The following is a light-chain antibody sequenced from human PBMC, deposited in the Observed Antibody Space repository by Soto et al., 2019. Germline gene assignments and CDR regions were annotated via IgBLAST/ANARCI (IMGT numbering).Light chain of an antibody. J-gene: IGKJ5*01. Sequence: EVVMTQSPATLSVSPGERATLSCRASQSISGNLAWYQQKPGQAPRLLIYGASTRATGIPARYSGSVYGTELTRTISGLQSEDFGVYYCQQYEKCLLTCGQGTGLDI. CDR1: QSISGN. CDR3: QQYEKCLLT. V-gene: IGKV3-15*01. CDR2: GAS.